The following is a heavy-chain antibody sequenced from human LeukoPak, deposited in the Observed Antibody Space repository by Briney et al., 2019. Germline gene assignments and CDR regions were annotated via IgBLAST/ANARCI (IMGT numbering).Heavy chain of an antibody. CDR3: VTGDNPDYTWENHRLDAFDI. J-gene: IGHJ3*02. V-gene: IGHV3-21*01. CDR2: ITGGGTFT. D-gene: IGHD3-16*01. CDR1: GFSFSQHS. Sequence: PGGSLRLPCEASGFSFSQHSMGWVRLAPGKGLEWVSSITGGGTFTFYADSVKGRFTVSRDNANNLLFLQLHSLRADDTAIYYCVTGDNPDYTWENHRLDAFDIWGQGTMVTVSS.